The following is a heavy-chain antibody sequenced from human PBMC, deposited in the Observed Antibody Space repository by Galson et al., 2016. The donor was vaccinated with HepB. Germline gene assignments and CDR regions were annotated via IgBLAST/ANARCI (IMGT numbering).Heavy chain of an antibody. D-gene: IGHD1-26*01. CDR1: GFTFSNYR. J-gene: IGHJ6*04. CDR3: VQGSTAPAV. Sequence: SLRLSCAASGFTFSNYRMTWVRQAPGKGLEVVSSISRSGDSTDYADSVKGRFTISRDNSKNTLSLQMNSLTADDTAIYYCVQGSTAPAVWGKGTTVTVSS. CDR2: ISRSGDST. V-gene: IGHV3-23*01.